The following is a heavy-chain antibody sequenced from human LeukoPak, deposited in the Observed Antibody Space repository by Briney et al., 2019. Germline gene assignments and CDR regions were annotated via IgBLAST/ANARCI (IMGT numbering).Heavy chain of an antibody. D-gene: IGHD4-17*01. CDR3: ARESVDYVDYVGTFDI. CDR2: INHSGST. V-gene: IGHV4-34*01. CDR1: GGSFSGYY. Sequence: SETLSLTCAVYGGSFSGYYWSWIRQPPGKGLEWIGEINHSGSTNYNPSLKSRVTISVDTSKNQFSLKLSSVTAADTAVYYCARESVDYVDYVGTFDIWGQGTMVTVSS. J-gene: IGHJ3*02.